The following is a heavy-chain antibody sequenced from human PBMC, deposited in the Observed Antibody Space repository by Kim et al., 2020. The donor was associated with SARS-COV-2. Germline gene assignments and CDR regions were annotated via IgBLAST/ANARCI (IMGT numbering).Heavy chain of an antibody. D-gene: IGHD6-19*01. J-gene: IGHJ4*02. Sequence: YADAVEGRLTISRDNAKNTLYLQMNSLRAEDTAVYYCARRQFTSGWYYFDYWGQGTLVTVSS. V-gene: IGHV3-74*03. CDR3: ARRQFTSGWYYFDY.